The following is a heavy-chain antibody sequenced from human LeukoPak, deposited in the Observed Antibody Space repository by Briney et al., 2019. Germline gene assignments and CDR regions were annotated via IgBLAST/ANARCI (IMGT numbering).Heavy chain of an antibody. Sequence: GGSLRLSCAASGFTFSRSWMHWVRQTPGKGLVWLSRINYDGSSTSYADSVKGRFTISRDNAKNTLYLEMTGLRDGDVAVYYCAVDLGSTWYFDYWGQGSLVTVSS. CDR2: INYDGSST. D-gene: IGHD6-13*01. CDR3: AVDLGSTWYFDY. J-gene: IGHJ4*02. V-gene: IGHV3-74*01. CDR1: GFTFSRSW.